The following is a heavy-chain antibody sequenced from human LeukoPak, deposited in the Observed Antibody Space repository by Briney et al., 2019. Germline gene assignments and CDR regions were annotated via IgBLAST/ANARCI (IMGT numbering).Heavy chain of an antibody. V-gene: IGHV3-21*01. J-gene: IGHJ4*02. CDR3: ASDAGNDY. CDR2: ISSSSSYI. CDR1: GFTFSTYA. Sequence: GGSLRLSCAASGFTFSTYAMNWVRQAPGKGLEWVSSISSSSSYIYYADSVKGRFTISRDNAKNSLYLQMNSLRAEDTAVYYCASDAGNDYWGQGTLVTVSS.